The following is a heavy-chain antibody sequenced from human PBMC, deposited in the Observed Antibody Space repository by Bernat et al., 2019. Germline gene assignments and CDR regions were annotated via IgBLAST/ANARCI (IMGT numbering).Heavy chain of an antibody. CDR3: ASNGYNYAKYFDY. J-gene: IGHJ4*02. Sequence: EVQLVESGGGLVKPGGSLRLSCAASGFTFSSYSMNWVRQAPGKGLEWVSSISSSSSYIYYADSVKGRLTIFRDNAKNSLYLQMNSLRAEDTAVYYCASNGYNYAKYFDYWGQGTLVTVSS. CDR1: GFTFSSYS. D-gene: IGHD5-24*01. CDR2: ISSSSSYI. V-gene: IGHV3-21*01.